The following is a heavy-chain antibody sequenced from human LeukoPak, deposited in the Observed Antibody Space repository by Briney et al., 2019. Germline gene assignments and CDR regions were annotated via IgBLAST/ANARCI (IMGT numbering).Heavy chain of an antibody. Sequence: GGSLRLSCAASGFTFSSYGMHWVRQAPGKGLEWVSAISGSGGSTYYADSVKGRFTISRDNSKNTLYLQMNSLRAEDTAVHYCAKEPYSSSWNLFDYWGQGTLVTVSS. CDR1: GFTFSSYG. D-gene: IGHD6-13*01. CDR2: ISGSGGST. V-gene: IGHV3-23*01. J-gene: IGHJ4*02. CDR3: AKEPYSSSWNLFDY.